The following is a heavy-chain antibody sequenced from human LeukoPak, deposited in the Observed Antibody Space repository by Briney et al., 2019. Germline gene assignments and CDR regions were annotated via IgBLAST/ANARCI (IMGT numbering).Heavy chain of an antibody. V-gene: IGHV3-9*01. Sequence: TGGSLRLSCAASGFTFDDYAMYWVRQAPGKGLEWVSGISWNSGIIDYADAVKGRFTMSRDNAKNSLYLQMNSLRAEDTALYYCLKGIDTSGSSGLDDWGRGTLVTVSS. CDR2: ISWNSGII. D-gene: IGHD3-22*01. CDR3: LKGIDTSGSSGLDD. CDR1: GFTFDDYA. J-gene: IGHJ4*02.